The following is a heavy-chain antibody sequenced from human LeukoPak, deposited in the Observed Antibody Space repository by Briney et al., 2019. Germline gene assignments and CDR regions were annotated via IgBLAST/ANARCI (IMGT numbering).Heavy chain of an antibody. D-gene: IGHD2/OR15-2a*01. CDR1: GGSFSGYY. Sequence: SETLSLTCAVYGGSFSGYYWSWIRQPPGKGLEWIGEINHSGSTNYNPSLKSRVTISVDTSKNQFSLRLSSVTAADTAVYYCARLTSAKEALDYWGQGTLVTVSS. V-gene: IGHV4-34*01. CDR3: ARLTSAKEALDY. J-gene: IGHJ4*02. CDR2: INHSGST.